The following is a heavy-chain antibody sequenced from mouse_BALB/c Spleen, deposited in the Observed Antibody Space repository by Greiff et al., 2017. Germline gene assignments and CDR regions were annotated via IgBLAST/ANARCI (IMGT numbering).Heavy chain of an antibody. Sequence: EVKLQESGAELVKPGASVKLSCTASGFNIKDTYMHWVKQRPEQGLEWIGRIDPANGNTKYDPKFQGKATITADTSSNTAYLQLSSLTSEDTAVYYCARVGTDWYFDVWGAGTTVTVSS. CDR3: ARVGTDWYFDV. V-gene: IGHV14-3*02. CDR2: IDPANGNT. D-gene: IGHD4-1*01. J-gene: IGHJ1*01. CDR1: GFNIKDTY.